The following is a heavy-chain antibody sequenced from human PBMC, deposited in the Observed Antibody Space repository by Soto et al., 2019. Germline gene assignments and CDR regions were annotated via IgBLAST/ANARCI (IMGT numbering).Heavy chain of an antibody. D-gene: IGHD3-3*01. J-gene: IGHJ3*02. V-gene: IGHV3-30*18. Sequence: GGSLRLSCAASGFTFSSYGMHWVRQAPGKGLEWVAVISYDGSNRYYADSVKGRFTISRDNSKNTLYLQMNSLRAEDTAVYYCANYAEWTYDAFDIWGQGTMVTVSS. CDR3: ANYAEWTYDAFDI. CDR2: ISYDGSNR. CDR1: GFTFSSYG.